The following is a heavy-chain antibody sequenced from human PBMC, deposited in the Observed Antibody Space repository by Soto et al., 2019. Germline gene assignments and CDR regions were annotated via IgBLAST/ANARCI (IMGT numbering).Heavy chain of an antibody. CDR3: VTWNKNWKF. CDR2: INEDGSEK. V-gene: IGHV3-7*01. Sequence: PGGSLRLSCAASGFTFSDNWMSWVRQAPGKGLEWVAHINEDGSEKRYVDSVKGRFSISRENTEKSLYLQMSSLRAEDTAVYYWVTWNKNWKFWGQGNLVTVS. D-gene: IGHD1-1*01. J-gene: IGHJ4*02. CDR1: GFTFSDNW.